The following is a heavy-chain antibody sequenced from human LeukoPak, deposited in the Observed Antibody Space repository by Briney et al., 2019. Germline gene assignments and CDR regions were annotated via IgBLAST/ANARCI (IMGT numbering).Heavy chain of an antibody. CDR1: GFSFRGYT. J-gene: IGHJ4*02. CDR2: VSWNGVTT. CDR3: AASDGEQQLAL. D-gene: IGHD6-13*01. V-gene: IGHV3-43*01. Sequence: GGSLRLSCAASGFSFRGYTMHWVRQVPERGLEWVSLVSWNGVTTYYRDSVKGRFTISRDDSKNSLYLQMNSLTSEDSALYYCAASDGEQQLALWGQGTLVTVSS.